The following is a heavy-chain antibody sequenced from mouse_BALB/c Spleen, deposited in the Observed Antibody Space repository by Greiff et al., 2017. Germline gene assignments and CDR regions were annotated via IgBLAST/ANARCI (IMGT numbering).Heavy chain of an antibody. CDR3: ARDMGCSSDWCAY. D-gene: IGHD1-1*01. V-gene: IGHV7-3*02. J-gene: IGHJ3*01. Sequence: EVKLVESGGGLVQPGGSLRLSCATSGFTFTDYYMSWVRQPPGKALEWLGFIRNKANGYTTEYSASVKGRFTISRDNSQSILYLQMNTLRAEDSASYHCARDMGCSSDWCAYWGRGTRVTVSA. CDR1: GFTFTDYY. CDR2: IRNKANGYTT.